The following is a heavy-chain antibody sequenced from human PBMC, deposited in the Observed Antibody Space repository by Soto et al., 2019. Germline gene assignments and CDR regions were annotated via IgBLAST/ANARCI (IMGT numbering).Heavy chain of an antibody. D-gene: IGHD2-2*01. CDR1: GFTFSSYW. CDR2: IKQDGSEK. V-gene: IGHV3-7*01. J-gene: IGHJ4*02. CDR3: ARMYCSSTSCYVGFGY. Sequence: EVQLVESGGGLVQPGGSLRLSCAASGFTFSSYWMSWVRQAPGKGLEWVANIKQDGSEKYYVDSVKGRFTISRDNAKNSLYLQMNSLRAEDTAVYYCARMYCSSTSCYVGFGYWGQGTLVTVSS.